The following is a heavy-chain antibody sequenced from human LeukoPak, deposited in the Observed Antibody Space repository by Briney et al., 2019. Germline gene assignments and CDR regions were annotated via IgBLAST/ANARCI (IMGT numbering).Heavy chain of an antibody. V-gene: IGHV3-9*01. Sequence: GGSLRLSCAASGFTFDDYAMFWVRQAPGKGLEWVSGISWDSKNIGYAASVKGRFTISRDNAKNSLHLELSSLRAEDTAFYYCARGNRDSSGFYYYYGMDVWGQGTTVTVSS. J-gene: IGHJ6*02. D-gene: IGHD6-19*01. CDR2: ISWDSKNI. CDR1: GFTFDDYA. CDR3: ARGNRDSSGFYYYYGMDV.